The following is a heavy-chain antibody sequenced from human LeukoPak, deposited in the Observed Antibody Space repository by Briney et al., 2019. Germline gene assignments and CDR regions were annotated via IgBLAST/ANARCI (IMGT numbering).Heavy chain of an antibody. CDR1: GGSISSSSYY. D-gene: IGHD6-13*01. CDR3: ARDFPEQLVEDDY. J-gene: IGHJ4*02. V-gene: IGHV4-39*02. CDR2: IYYSGST. Sequence: SETLSVTCTVSGGSISSSSYYWGWIRQPPGKGLGWIGSIYYSGSTYYNPSLKSRVTISVDTSKNQFSLKLSSVTAADTAVYYCARDFPEQLVEDDYWGQGTLVTVSS.